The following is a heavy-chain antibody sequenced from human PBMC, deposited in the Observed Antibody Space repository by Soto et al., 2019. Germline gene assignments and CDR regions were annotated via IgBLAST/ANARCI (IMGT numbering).Heavy chain of an antibody. D-gene: IGHD3-10*01. J-gene: IGHJ6*02. CDR3: ARATYTSGGSPTFAMDV. V-gene: IGHV1-3*01. CDR1: GYTFSSNA. Sequence: QVHLVQSGAEVKEPGASVRVSCKASGYTFSSNAIHWVRQAPGQELEWMGWINGGNGSAKYSQNFQDRVTLTRDTSASATYMELSSLRSEDTAIFYCARATYTSGGSPTFAMDVWGQGTTVTVSS. CDR2: INGGNGSA.